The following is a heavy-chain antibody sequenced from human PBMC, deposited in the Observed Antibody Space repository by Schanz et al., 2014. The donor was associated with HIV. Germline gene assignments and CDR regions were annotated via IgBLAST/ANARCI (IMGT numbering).Heavy chain of an antibody. CDR2: ISEFGGSA. Sequence: QVQLVESGGGVVQPGRSLRLSCAGSGFIFRDYALHWVRQAPGKGLEWVSGISEFGGSAWYADSVKGRFTISRDNSKNTPYLQMNSLRAEDTAVYYCAKDRITGTTGVPYYYYGMDVWGQGTTVTVSS. J-gene: IGHJ6*02. D-gene: IGHD1-7*01. CDR3: AKDRITGTTGVPYYYYGMDV. V-gene: IGHV3-NL1*01. CDR1: GFIFRDYA.